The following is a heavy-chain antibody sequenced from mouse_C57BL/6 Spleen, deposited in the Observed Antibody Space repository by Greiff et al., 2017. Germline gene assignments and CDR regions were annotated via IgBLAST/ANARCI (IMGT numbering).Heavy chain of an antibody. CDR3: ARLEVYYSNRQVAY. Sequence: VQLQQSGAELARPGASVKLSCKASGYTFTSYGISWVKQRTGQGLEWIGEIYPRSGNTYYNEKFKGKATLTADKSSSTAYLELRSLPSEDSAVFFCARLEVYYSNRQVAYWGQGTLVTVSA. D-gene: IGHD2-5*01. V-gene: IGHV1-81*01. J-gene: IGHJ3*01. CDR1: GYTFTSYG. CDR2: IYPRSGNT.